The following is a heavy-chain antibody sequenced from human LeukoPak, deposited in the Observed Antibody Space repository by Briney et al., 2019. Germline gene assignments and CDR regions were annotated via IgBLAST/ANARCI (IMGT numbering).Heavy chain of an antibody. CDR3: AREPVEGAGKSYVTYYFDY. CDR2: IYYSGST. J-gene: IGHJ4*02. CDR1: GGSISSSSYY. V-gene: IGHV4-39*02. D-gene: IGHD3-10*02. Sequence: SETLSLTCTVSGGSISSSSYYWGWIRQPPGKGLEWIGSIYYSGSTYYNPSLKSRVTISVDTSKNQFSLKLSSVTAADTAVYYCAREPVEGAGKSYVTYYFDYWGQGTLVTVSS.